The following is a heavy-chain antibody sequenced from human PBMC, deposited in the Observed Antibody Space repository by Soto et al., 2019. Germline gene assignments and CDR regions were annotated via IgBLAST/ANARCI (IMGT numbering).Heavy chain of an antibody. Sequence: HPGGSLRLSFAASGFTFSSYAMCWVRQAPGKGLEWVSAISGSGGSTYYADSVKGRFTISRDNSKNTLYLQMNSLRAEDTAVYYCAPIAVAGTAFDIWGQGTMVTVS. CDR1: GFTFSSYA. CDR2: ISGSGGST. D-gene: IGHD6-19*01. CDR3: APIAVAGTAFDI. J-gene: IGHJ3*02. V-gene: IGHV3-23*01.